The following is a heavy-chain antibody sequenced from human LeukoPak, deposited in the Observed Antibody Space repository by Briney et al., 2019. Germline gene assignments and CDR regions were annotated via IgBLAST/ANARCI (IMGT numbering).Heavy chain of an antibody. CDR1: GFTFSNVW. CDR3: SIYYDPLTGYYGLVKY. J-gene: IGHJ4*02. Sequence: PGGSLRLSCAASGFTFSNVWMSWVRQVPGKGLEWVGRIKSKIDGGTTDYVAPVKDRFTISRDDSENTLYLQMNSLKIEDTAVYYCSIYYDPLTGYYGLVKYWGQGTLVTVSS. D-gene: IGHD3-9*01. V-gene: IGHV3-15*01. CDR2: IKSKIDGGTT.